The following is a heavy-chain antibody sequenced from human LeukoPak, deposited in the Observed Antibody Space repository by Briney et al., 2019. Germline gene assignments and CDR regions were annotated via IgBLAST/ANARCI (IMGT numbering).Heavy chain of an antibody. CDR3: ARDSDSSGYYYGMDV. CDR1: GFTFSSYA. CDR2: ISSNGGST. V-gene: IGHV3-64*01. D-gene: IGHD3-22*01. Sequence: GGSLRLSCAASGFTFSSYAMHWVRRAPGKGLEYVSAISSNGGSTYYANSVKGRFTISRDNSKNTLYLQMGSLRAEDMAVYYCARDSDSSGYYYGMDVWGQATTVTVSS. J-gene: IGHJ6*02.